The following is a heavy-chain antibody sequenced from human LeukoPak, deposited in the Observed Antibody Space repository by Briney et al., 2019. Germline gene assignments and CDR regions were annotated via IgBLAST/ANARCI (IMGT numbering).Heavy chain of an antibody. J-gene: IGHJ4*02. CDR3: ASYDILTGYSSGYVDYFDY. Sequence: ASVKVSCKASGGTFSSYAISWVRQAPGQGLEWMGGIIPIFGTANYAQKFQGRVTITADESTSTAYMELSSLRSEDTAVYYCASYDILTGYSSGYVDYFDYWGQGTLVTVSS. D-gene: IGHD3-9*01. CDR2: IIPIFGTA. V-gene: IGHV1-69*13. CDR1: GGTFSSYA.